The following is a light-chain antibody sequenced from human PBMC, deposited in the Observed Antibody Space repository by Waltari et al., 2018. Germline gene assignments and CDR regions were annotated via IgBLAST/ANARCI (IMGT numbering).Light chain of an antibody. V-gene: IGKV3-11*01. CDR1: QSVSTF. J-gene: IGKJ5*01. CDR2: DAS. Sequence: EIVLTQSPATLSLSPGERATLSCRASQSVSTFLAWYQQKPGQAPRLLIYDASNRATGIPARFSGSGSGTDFTLTISSLQAEDVAVYYCQQYLSAPFTFGQGTRLEIK. CDR3: QQYLSAPFT.